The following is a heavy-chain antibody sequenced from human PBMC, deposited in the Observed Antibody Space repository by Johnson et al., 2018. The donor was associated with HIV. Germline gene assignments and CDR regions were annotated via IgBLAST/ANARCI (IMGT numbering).Heavy chain of an antibody. CDR2: IWYDGSNK. V-gene: IGHV3-30*04. CDR1: RFTFSSYA. CDR3: AKDGGSYGGAFDI. D-gene: IGHD1-26*01. J-gene: IGHJ3*02. Sequence: QVQLVESGGGVVQPGRSLRLSCAASRFTFSSYAMHWVRQAPGKGLEWVAVIWYDGSNKYYADSVKGRFTISRDNSKNTLYLQMNSLRAEDTAVYYCAKDGGSYGGAFDIWGQGTMVTVSS.